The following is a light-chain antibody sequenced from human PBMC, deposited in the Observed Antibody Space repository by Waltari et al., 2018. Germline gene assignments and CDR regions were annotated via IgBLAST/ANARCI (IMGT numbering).Light chain of an antibody. Sequence: DIQMTKSPSSLSASVGDRVTITCRASQSISTYLNWYQQKPGKAPKLLIYTASSLQSGIPSTFSGSGSVTDFTLTISSLQPEDVATYYCQQSYSTPYTFGRGTKLEI. V-gene: IGKV1-39*01. CDR2: TAS. CDR3: QQSYSTPYT. CDR1: QSISTY. J-gene: IGKJ2*01.